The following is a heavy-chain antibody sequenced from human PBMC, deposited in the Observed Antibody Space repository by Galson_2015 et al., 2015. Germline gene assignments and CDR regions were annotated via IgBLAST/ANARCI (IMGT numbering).Heavy chain of an antibody. V-gene: IGHV1-18*04. CDR3: ARVNYDFWSGYSVDHYYYGMDV. CDR2: ISAYNGNT. J-gene: IGHJ6*02. Sequence: SCKASCYTFTSYGISWVRQAPGQGLEWMGWISAYNGNTNYAQKLQGRVTMTTDTSTSTAYMELRSLRSDDTAVYYCARVNYDFWSGYSVDHYYYGMDVWGQGTTVTVSS. D-gene: IGHD3-3*01. CDR1: CYTFTSYG.